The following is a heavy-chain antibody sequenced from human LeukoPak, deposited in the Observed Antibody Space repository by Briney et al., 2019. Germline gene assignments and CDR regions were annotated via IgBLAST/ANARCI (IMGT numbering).Heavy chain of an antibody. Sequence: GGSLRLSCATSGFTFSTYAMHWVRQAPGKGLVWVASIRNDGTNKNHVDSVKGRFTISRDNSKNTLFLQMDSLRPEDTAIYYCAKSWSGYYHYYMDVWGKGTTVTVSS. D-gene: IGHD3-3*01. CDR2: IRNDGTNK. CDR3: AKSWSGYYHYYMDV. V-gene: IGHV3-30*02. CDR1: GFTFSTYA. J-gene: IGHJ6*03.